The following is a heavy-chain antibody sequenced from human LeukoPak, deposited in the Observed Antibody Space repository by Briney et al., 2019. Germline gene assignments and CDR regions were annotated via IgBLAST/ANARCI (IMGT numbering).Heavy chain of an antibody. CDR3: ARDNDYGELDY. CDR2: ISSSSSYI. D-gene: IGHD4-17*01. CDR1: GFTFSSYS. V-gene: IGHV3-21*01. J-gene: IGHJ4*02. Sequence: GGSLRLSCAASGFTFSSYSMNWVRQAPGKGLEWVSSISSSSSYIYYADSVKGRFTISRDSAKISLYLQMNSLRAEDTAVYYCARDNDYGELDYWGQGTLVTVSS.